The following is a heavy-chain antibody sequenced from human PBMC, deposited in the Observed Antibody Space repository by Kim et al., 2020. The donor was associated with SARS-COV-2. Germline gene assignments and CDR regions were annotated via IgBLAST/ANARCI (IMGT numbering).Heavy chain of an antibody. CDR1: GFTFSSYS. CDR3: AREMEQQLRGMDV. Sequence: GGSLRLSCAASGFTFSSYSMNWVRKAPGKGLEWVSSISSSSSYIYYADSVKGRFTISRDNAKNSLYLQMNSLRAEDTAVYYCAREMEQQLRGMDVWGQGTTVTVSS. CDR2: ISSSSSYI. J-gene: IGHJ6*02. V-gene: IGHV3-21*01. D-gene: IGHD6-13*01.